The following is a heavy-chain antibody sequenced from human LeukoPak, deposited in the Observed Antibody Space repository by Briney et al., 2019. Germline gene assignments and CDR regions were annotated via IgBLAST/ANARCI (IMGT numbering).Heavy chain of an antibody. CDR3: AGLVVVTATIDY. V-gene: IGHV4-39*01. Sequence: SETLSLTCTVSGGSISGSNYYWGWIRQPPGKGLEWIGNIFYSGSTYYNPSLKSRVTISVDTSKNQFSLRLSSVTAADTAVYYCAGLVVVTATIDYWGQGTLVTVSS. CDR1: GGSISGSNYY. D-gene: IGHD2-21*02. CDR2: IFYSGST. J-gene: IGHJ4*02.